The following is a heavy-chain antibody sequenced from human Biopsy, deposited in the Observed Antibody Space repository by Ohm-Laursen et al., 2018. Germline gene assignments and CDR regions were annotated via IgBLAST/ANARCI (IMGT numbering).Heavy chain of an antibody. CDR1: GFTLSVYA. D-gene: IGHD1-26*01. V-gene: IGHV3-33*01. CDR3: ARDPIVGSKADGMDV. CDR2: IWYDGSSE. J-gene: IGHJ6*02. Sequence: SLRLSCAASGFTLSVYAMHWVRQAPGKGLEWVAIIWYDGSSEYYADSVKGRFTISRDNSRNTVYLQMNSLRAEDTAIYYCARDPIVGSKADGMDVWGQGTTVTVSS.